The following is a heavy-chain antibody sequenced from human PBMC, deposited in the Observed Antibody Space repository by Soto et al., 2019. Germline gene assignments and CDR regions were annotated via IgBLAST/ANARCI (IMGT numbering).Heavy chain of an antibody. V-gene: IGHV3-33*01. Sequence: QVQLVESGGGVVQPGRSLRLSCAASGFTFSSYGMHWVRQAPGKGLEWVAVIWYDGSNKYYAYSVKGRFTISRDNSKNTMYLQMTSLRAADTAVYYCARVYLGIPHRVIDYWGQGTLVTVSS. CDR2: IWYDGSNK. CDR3: ARVYLGIPHRVIDY. CDR1: GFTFSSYG. J-gene: IGHJ4*02. D-gene: IGHD1-26*01.